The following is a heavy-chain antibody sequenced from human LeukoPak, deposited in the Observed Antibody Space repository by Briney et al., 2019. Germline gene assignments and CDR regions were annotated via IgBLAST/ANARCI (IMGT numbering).Heavy chain of an antibody. V-gene: IGHV4-4*02. CDR3: ARVGGRCFDI. D-gene: IGHD1-26*01. CDR1: GGSIPSRYW. Sequence: KPSLSLYLTCAVYGGSIPSRYWWTSFRHPPGTGLEWIGEIYHSGFTNYNPSLRSRVIISVDKSKNQFSLRVTSVTAADTAVYYCARVGGRCFDIWGQGTMVTVSS. CDR2: IYHSGFT. J-gene: IGHJ3*02.